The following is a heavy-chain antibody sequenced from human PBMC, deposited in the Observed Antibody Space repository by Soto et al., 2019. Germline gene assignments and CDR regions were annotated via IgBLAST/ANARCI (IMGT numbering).Heavy chain of an antibody. V-gene: IGHV1-18*01. D-gene: IGHD3-10*01. Sequence: ASVKVSCKASGYTFTSYGISWVRQAPGQGLEWMGWISAYNGNTNYAQKLQGRVTMTTDTSTSTAYMELRTLRSDDTAVYYCARDKEDGSGSYYGYWGQGTLVTVSS. CDR1: GYTFTSYG. CDR3: ARDKEDGSGSYYGY. J-gene: IGHJ4*02. CDR2: ISAYNGNT.